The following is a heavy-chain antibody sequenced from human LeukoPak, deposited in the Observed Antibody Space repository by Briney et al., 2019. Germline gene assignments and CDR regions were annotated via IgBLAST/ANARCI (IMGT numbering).Heavy chain of an antibody. D-gene: IGHD6-19*01. CDR2: ISYDGSNK. Sequence: GGSLRLSCAASGFTFNTYTMNWVRQAPGKGLEWVAVISYDGSNKYYADSVKGRFTISRDNSKNTLYLQMNSLRAEDTAVYYCARDLGYSSGWADWGQGTLVTVSS. V-gene: IGHV3-30-3*01. J-gene: IGHJ4*02. CDR3: ARDLGYSSGWAD. CDR1: GFTFNTYT.